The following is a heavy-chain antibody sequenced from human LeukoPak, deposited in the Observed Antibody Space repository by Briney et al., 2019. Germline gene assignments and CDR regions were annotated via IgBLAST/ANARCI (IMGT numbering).Heavy chain of an antibody. V-gene: IGHV3-74*01. D-gene: IGHD1-26*01. J-gene: IGHJ4*02. CDR1: GFTFSTYW. CDR2: LSPDGSSS. Sequence: GGSLRLSCAASGFTFSTYWMHWVRQAPGEGLVWVSRLSPDGSSSVYADSVKGRFTVSRDNAKNTLYLQMNSLRAEDTAVYYCTRSPSLGGNYWGFDCWGQGTLVTVSS. CDR3: TRSPSLGGNYWGFDC.